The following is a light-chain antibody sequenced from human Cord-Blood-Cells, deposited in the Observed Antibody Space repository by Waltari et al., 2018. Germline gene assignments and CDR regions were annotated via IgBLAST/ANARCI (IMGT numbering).Light chain of an antibody. V-gene: IGKV1-39*01. Sequence: DIQMSWSPYSLSASVGDRVTITCLESQNISSYLNWYQQKPGKAPKLLIDGASSLQSGVPSRFSGSGYGTDFTLTISSLQPEDFATYYCQQSYSTPLTFGGGTKVEIK. CDR2: GAS. CDR3: QQSYSTPLT. J-gene: IGKJ4*01. CDR1: QNISSY.